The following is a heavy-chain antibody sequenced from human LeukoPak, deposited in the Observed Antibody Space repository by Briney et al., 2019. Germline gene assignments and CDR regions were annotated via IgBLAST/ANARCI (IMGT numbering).Heavy chain of an antibody. CDR2: INRDGSKK. V-gene: IGHV3-74*01. CDR1: GFTFSDHW. CDR3: SRSLLGGADH. Sequence: GGFLRLSCAGSGFTFSDHWMHWVRQAPGEGLVWVSRINRDGSKKDYADSVKGRFSISRDNAKSTVYLEMNSLRAEDTAVYYCSRSLLGGADHWGQGTLVTVSS. J-gene: IGHJ4*02. D-gene: IGHD3-16*01.